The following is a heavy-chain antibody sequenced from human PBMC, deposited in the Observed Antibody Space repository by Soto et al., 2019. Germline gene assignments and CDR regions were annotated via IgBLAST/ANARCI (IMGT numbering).Heavy chain of an antibody. V-gene: IGHV1-69*12. Sequence: QVQLVQSGAEVKKPGSSVKVSCKASGGTFSSYAISWVRQAPGQGLEWMGGIIPICGTANYEQKFQGRVTITADESTSTAYRERSSLRAEDTAVYYCARHVPAAGYYYGMDVWGQGTTVTVSS. CDR1: GGTFSSYA. CDR2: IIPICGTA. D-gene: IGHD2-2*01. CDR3: ARHVPAAGYYYGMDV. J-gene: IGHJ6*02.